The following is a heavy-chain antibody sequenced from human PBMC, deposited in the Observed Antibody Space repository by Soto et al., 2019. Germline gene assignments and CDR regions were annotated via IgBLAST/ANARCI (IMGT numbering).Heavy chain of an antibody. CDR3: ARDVSAYYDFWSGYYTGGMDV. Sequence: QPGGSLRLSCAASGFTFSSYAMHWVRQAPGKGLEWVAVISYDGSNKYYADSVKGRFTISRDNSKNTLYLQMNSLRAEDTAVYYCARDVSAYYDFWSGYYTGGMDVWGQGTTVTVSS. J-gene: IGHJ6*02. V-gene: IGHV3-30-3*01. D-gene: IGHD3-3*01. CDR2: ISYDGSNK. CDR1: GFTFSSYA.